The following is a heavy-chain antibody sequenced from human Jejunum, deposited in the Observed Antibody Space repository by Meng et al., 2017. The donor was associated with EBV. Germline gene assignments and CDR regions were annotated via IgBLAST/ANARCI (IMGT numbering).Heavy chain of an antibody. Sequence: QVTQQQWGAGLLKPSETLSLTCAVYRGSFSGYYWSWIRQHPGKGLEWIGEINHSGSTNYNPSLRSRVTISVETSKNQFSLRLNSVTAADTAVYYCARVAFSYTTRSLDSWGQGTLVTVSS. J-gene: IGHJ4*02. CDR1: RGSFSGYY. CDR3: ARVAFSYTTRSLDS. CDR2: INHSGST. V-gene: IGHV4-34*02. D-gene: IGHD3-16*02.